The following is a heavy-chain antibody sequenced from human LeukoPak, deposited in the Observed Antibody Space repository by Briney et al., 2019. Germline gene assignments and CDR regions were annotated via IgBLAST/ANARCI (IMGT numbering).Heavy chain of an antibody. CDR1: GYTFTDYY. CDR3: ATVAAHGYSYGT. D-gene: IGHD5-18*01. CDR2: VDPEDGET. Sequence: ASVKVSCKVSGYTFTDYYMHWVQQAPGKGLEWMGLVDPEDGETIYAEKFQGRVTITADTSTDTAYMELSSLRYEDTAVYYCATVAAHGYSYGTWGQGTLVTVSS. V-gene: IGHV1-69-2*01. J-gene: IGHJ4*02.